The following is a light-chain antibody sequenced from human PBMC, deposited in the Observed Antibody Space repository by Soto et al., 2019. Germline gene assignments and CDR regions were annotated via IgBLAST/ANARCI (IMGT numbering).Light chain of an antibody. Sequence: DIQMTQSPSSLSASVGDRVTITCRASQGIRNYLAWYQQKPGKVPKLLIYAASTLQSGVSSRFSGRGSGTEFTLTISSLQPEDVATYYCQKHNSVPLTFGGGTKVEIK. CDR1: QGIRNY. CDR2: AAS. J-gene: IGKJ4*01. CDR3: QKHNSVPLT. V-gene: IGKV1-27*01.